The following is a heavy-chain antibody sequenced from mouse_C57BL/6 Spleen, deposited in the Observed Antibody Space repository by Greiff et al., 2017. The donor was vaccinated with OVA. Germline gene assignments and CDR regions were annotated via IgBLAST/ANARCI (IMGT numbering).Heavy chain of an antibody. V-gene: IGHV1-82*01. Sequence: VQLQQSGPELVKPGASVKISCKASGYAFSSSWMNWVKQRPGKGLEWIGRIYPGDGDTNYNGKFKGKATLTADKSSSTSYMQLSSLTSEDSAVYFCARVEAAQEGRWGQGTTLTVSS. J-gene: IGHJ2*01. CDR2: IYPGDGDT. CDR3: ARVEAAQEGR. CDR1: GYAFSSSW. D-gene: IGHD3-2*02.